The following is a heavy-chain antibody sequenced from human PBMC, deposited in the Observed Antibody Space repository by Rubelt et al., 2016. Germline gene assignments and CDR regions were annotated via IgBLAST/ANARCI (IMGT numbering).Heavy chain of an antibody. CDR2: VNAGTTNT. D-gene: IGHD1-26*01. Sequence: QVQLVQSGAEVKKPGDSVKVSCKASGYTFPSYAVHWVRQAPGQRLEWMGGVNAGTTNTKYSKKFTGKPTNTRDTPASTAYMWLGSLRAEDTAVYYCARDQGSGRYSSDYWGQGTLVTVSS. CDR3: ARDQGSGRYSSDY. V-gene: IGHV1-3*01. J-gene: IGHJ4*02. CDR1: GYTFPSYA.